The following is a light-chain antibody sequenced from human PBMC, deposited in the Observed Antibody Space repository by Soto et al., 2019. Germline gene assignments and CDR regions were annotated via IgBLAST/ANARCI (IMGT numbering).Light chain of an antibody. Sequence: DIQLTQSPSFLSASVGDRVTITCRASQGINSYLAWYQQKPGKAPKLLMYGTSTLQSGVPSRFSGSRSGTEFTLTISSLQPEDFATYYCQQLNSYPLSFGGGTRVESK. CDR1: QGINSY. V-gene: IGKV1-9*01. CDR2: GTS. J-gene: IGKJ4*01. CDR3: QQLNSYPLS.